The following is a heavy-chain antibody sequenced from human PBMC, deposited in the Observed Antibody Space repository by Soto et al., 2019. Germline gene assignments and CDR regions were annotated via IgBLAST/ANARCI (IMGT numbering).Heavy chain of an antibody. V-gene: IGHV4-39*01. CDR1: GGSVTSSSYY. CDR2: IYYDGTT. CDR3: TRARYFDWIPSIPGLDY. J-gene: IGHJ4*02. D-gene: IGHD3-9*01. Sequence: ETLSLTCTVSGGSVTSSSYYWGWIRQPPGKGPEWIGSIYYDGTTYYNPSLKSRVTISVDTSKNQFSLKVTSVTAADTAVYFRTRARYFDWIPSIPGLDYWGPGTLVTVSS.